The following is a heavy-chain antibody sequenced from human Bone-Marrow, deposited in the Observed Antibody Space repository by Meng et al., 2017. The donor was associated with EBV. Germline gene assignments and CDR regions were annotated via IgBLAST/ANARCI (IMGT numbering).Heavy chain of an antibody. CDR2: IIPIFGTA. D-gene: IGHD1-26*01. Sequence: RLGRSWAGGKKPGSSVKVSCKASGGTLSSYAISWVRQAPGQGLEWMGGIIPIFGTANYAQKFQGRVTITADKSTSTAYMELSSLRSEDTAVYYCASTRGIWYDFDYWGQGTLVTVSS. V-gene: IGHV1-69*06. CDR3: ASTRGIWYDFDY. CDR1: GGTLSSYA. J-gene: IGHJ4*02.